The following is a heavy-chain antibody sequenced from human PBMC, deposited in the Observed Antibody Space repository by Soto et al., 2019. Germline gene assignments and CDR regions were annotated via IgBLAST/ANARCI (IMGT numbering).Heavy chain of an antibody. CDR3: ARDRTITIFGVDKNYYGMDV. V-gene: IGHV4-4*07. J-gene: IGHJ6*02. CDR2: IYTSGST. D-gene: IGHD3-3*01. CDR1: GGSISSYY. Sequence: SETLSLTCTVSGGSISSYYWSWIRQPAGKGLEWIGHIYTSGSTNYNPSLKSRVTMSVDTSKNQFSLKLSSVTAADTAVYYCARDRTITIFGVDKNYYGMDVWGQGTTVTVSS.